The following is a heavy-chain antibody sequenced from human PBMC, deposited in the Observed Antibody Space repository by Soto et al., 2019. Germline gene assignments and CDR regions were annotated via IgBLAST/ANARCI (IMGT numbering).Heavy chain of an antibody. CDR1: GFTFSAYG. J-gene: IGHJ3*02. D-gene: IGHD3-3*01. CDR2: ISFDGSSR. Sequence: QVQLVESGGGVVQPGRSLRVSCVASGFTFSAYGMQWVRQTPGKGLEWVTVISFDGSSRYYADSVRGRFTISRDDSKNTLYLQMNSLRPGDTAVYYCTKEYDFWSGPAIWGQGTMVTVSS. CDR3: TKEYDFWSGPAI. V-gene: IGHV3-30*18.